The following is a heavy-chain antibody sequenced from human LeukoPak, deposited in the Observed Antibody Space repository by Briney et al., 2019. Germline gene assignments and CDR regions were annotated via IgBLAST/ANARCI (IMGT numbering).Heavy chain of an antibody. CDR3: ASRCCTGVNCFAASYMCMDV. CDR1: GLTFSRCW. J-gene: IGHJ6*03. D-gene: IGHD2-8*02. CDR2: IKQDGSEK. V-gene: IGHV3-7*01. Sequence: GGSLRLSCAASGLTFSRCWMTWFRQAPGKGLEWVANIKQDGSEKYYVDSVKGRFTISRDNADRSLYLQMTSLRVEDTAVYFCASRCCTGVNCFAASYMCMDVWGKGTTVTVSS.